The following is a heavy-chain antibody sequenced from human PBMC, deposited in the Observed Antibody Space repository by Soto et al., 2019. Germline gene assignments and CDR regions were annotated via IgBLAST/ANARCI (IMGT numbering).Heavy chain of an antibody. CDR1: GFTFKNYA. CDR3: ATGIGVTEDAFDF. V-gene: IGHV3-23*01. J-gene: IGHJ3*01. Sequence: GSLRLSCAASGFTFKNYAMSWVRQAPGKGLEWVSVIVGSGTTTYYADSMKGRFTISRDNSKNTLYLQMNTLRAEDTAVYYCATGIGVTEDAFDFWAQGTMVTVSS. D-gene: IGHD6-19*01. CDR2: IVGSGTTT.